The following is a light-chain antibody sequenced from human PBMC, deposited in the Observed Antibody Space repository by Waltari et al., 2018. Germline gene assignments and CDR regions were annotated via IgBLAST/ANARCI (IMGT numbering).Light chain of an antibody. CDR3: SSQTSDGVVL. Sequence: QSALTQPASVSGSPRQPITVPCTGTSSPVGASDYVSWFHQHPGTAPQVIIYDVTNRPSGVSNRFSGSKSANTASLTISGLQAEDEADYYCSSQTSDGVVLFGGGTKVTVL. V-gene: IGLV2-14*03. J-gene: IGLJ2*01. CDR2: DVT. CDR1: SSPVGASDY.